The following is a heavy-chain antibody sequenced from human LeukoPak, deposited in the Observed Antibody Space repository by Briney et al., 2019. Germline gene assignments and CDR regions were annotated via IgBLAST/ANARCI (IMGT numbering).Heavy chain of an antibody. CDR1: GGSFSGYY. V-gene: IGHV4-34*01. CDR2: INHSGST. Sequence: SETLSLTSAVYGGSFSGYYWSWIRQPPGKGLEWIGEINHSGSTNYNPSLKSRVTISVDTSKNQFSLKLSSVTAADTAVYYCARIRQQLVRFFWFDPWGQGALVTVSS. J-gene: IGHJ5*02. D-gene: IGHD6-13*01. CDR3: ARIRQQLVRFFWFDP.